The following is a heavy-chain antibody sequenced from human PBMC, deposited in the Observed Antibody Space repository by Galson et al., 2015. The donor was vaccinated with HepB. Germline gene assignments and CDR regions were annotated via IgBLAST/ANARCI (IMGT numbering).Heavy chain of an antibody. CDR3: ARDPYGSSFRYFDL. Sequence: SLRLSCAASGFTFSDYYMSWIRQAPGKGLEWLSFISGSRTYANYADSVKGRFTVSRDNAKNSLYLEMSSLRVEDTAVYYCARDPYGSSFRYFDLWGRGTLVTVSS. V-gene: IGHV3-11*05. J-gene: IGHJ2*01. CDR2: ISGSRTYA. D-gene: IGHD6-13*01. CDR1: GFTFSDYY.